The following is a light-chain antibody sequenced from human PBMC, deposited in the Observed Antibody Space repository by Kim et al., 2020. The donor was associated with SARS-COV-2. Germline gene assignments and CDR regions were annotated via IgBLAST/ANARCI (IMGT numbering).Light chain of an antibody. Sequence: SSELTQDPAVSVALGQTVRITCQGDSLRSYYASWYQQKPGQAPVLVIYGKNNRPSGIPDRFSGSSSGNTASLTIPGAQAEDEADYYCNSRDSSGNHLEVFGGGTQLTVL. CDR1: SLRSYY. CDR2: GKN. CDR3: NSRDSSGNHLEV. J-gene: IGLJ3*02. V-gene: IGLV3-19*01.